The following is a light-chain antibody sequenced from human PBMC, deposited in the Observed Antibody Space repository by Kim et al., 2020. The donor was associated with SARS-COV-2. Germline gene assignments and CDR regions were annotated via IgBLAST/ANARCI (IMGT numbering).Light chain of an antibody. CDR1: SSSIGNNP. CDR3: EVWDDSLNGLV. J-gene: IGLJ2*01. V-gene: IGLV1-44*01. Sequence: QSVLTQPPSASGTPGQRVTISCSGSSSSIGNNPVNWYQQLPGTAPKLVIYTNDQRPSGVPDRFSGSKSGSSASLAISGLQSEDEADYYCEVWDDSLNGLVFGGGTQLTVL. CDR2: TND.